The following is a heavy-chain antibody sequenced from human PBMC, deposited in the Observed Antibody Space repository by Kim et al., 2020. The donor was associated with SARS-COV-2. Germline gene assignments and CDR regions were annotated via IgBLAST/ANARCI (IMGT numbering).Heavy chain of an antibody. Sequence: SVKVSCKASGGTFSSYAISRVRQAPGQGLEWMGVILPIFVTENSVQKFQGRVTITADESTSTDYMELSSLRSEDTAVYYCARDGNYYYYGMDVWGQGTTVTVSS. D-gene: IGHD1-26*01. J-gene: IGHJ6*02. CDR1: GGTFSSYA. CDR3: ARDGNYYYYGMDV. V-gene: IGHV1-69*13. CDR2: ILPIFVTE.